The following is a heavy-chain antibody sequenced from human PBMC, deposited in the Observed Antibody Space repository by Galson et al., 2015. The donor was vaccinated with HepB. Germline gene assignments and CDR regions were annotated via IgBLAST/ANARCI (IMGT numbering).Heavy chain of an antibody. CDR3: ARLRYSSGWYSLRHQYYFDY. V-gene: IGHV3-7*03. D-gene: IGHD6-19*01. CDR2: IKQDGSEK. CDR1: GFTFSSYW. Sequence: LRLSCAASGFTFSSYWMSWVRQAPGKGLEWVANIKQDGSEKYYVDSVKGRFTISRDNAKNSLYLQTNSLRAEDTAVYYCARLRYSSGWYSLRHQYYFDYWGQGTLVTVSS. J-gene: IGHJ4*02.